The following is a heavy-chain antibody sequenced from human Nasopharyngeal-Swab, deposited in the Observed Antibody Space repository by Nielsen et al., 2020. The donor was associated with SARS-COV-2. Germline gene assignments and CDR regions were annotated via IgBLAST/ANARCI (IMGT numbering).Heavy chain of an antibody. D-gene: IGHD1-1*01. J-gene: IGHJ6*02. V-gene: IGHV4-31*02. CDR2: IYYSGST. Sequence: WSRQGPGQGLEWIGYIYYSGSTYYNPSLKSRVTISVDTSKNQFSLKLSSVTAADTAVYYCARDIGTPAYPRYYYYGMDVWGQGTTVTVSS. CDR3: ARDIGTPAYPRYYYYGMDV.